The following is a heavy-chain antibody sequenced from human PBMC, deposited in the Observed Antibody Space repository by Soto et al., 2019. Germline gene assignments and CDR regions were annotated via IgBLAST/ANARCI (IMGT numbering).Heavy chain of an antibody. CDR3: AHLIAVVANFDY. J-gene: IGHJ4*02. V-gene: IGHV2-5*01. CDR2: IYWNDDK. D-gene: IGHD6-19*01. CDR1: GFSLTTSGVG. Sequence: SGPTLVNPAQTLTLTCTFSGFSLTTSGVGVACIRQPPGKALEWLALIYWNDDKHYSPSLKSRLTITKDTSKNQVVLTLTNMDPVDTATYYCAHLIAVVANFDYWGQGTLVTVSS.